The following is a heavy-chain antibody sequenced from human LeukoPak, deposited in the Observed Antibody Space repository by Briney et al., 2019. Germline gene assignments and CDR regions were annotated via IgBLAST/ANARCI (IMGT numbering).Heavy chain of an antibody. D-gene: IGHD5-12*01. CDR3: ARDRMDGATGSYYYYGMDV. V-gene: IGHV4-31*03. Sequence: PSQTLSLTCTVSGDSISSGGYYWSWIRQHPGKGLEWIGYIYYSGSTYYNPSLKSRVTISVDTSKNQFSLKLSSVTAADTAVYYCARDRMDGATGSYYYYGMDVWGQGTTVTVSS. J-gene: IGHJ6*02. CDR2: IYYSGST. CDR1: GDSISSGGYY.